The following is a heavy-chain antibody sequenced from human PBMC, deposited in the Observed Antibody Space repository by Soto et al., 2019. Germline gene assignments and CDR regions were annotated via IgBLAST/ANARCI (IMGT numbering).Heavy chain of an antibody. D-gene: IGHD3-10*01. V-gene: IGHV3-30*02. CDR1: GFIFSNNG. CDR3: TIVRVADSDLDH. J-gene: IGHJ4*02. Sequence: GGSLRLSCVGSGFIFSNNGMHRVRQTPGKGLEWVAFMSYDGSDTFYADSVKGRFTISRDNSKNTLFLQMSNLRAEDTAMYYCTIVRVADSDLDHWGQGTLVTVSS. CDR2: MSYDGSDT.